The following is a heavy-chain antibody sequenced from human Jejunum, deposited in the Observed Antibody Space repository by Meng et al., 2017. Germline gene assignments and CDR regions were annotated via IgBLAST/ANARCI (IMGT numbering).Heavy chain of an antibody. Sequence: QVQLQESGPGLVRPSEPLSLICTVSGGSVSRAGYQWGWIRQPPGKGLEWIGYASTNYNPSLKSRVTISLDTSRNQFSLSLSSVTAADTAVYYCARDHMGSLDYWGQGILVTVYS. CDR3: ARDHMGSLDY. CDR1: GGSVSRAGYQ. CDR2: AST. D-gene: IGHD1-26*01. J-gene: IGHJ4*02. V-gene: IGHV4-61*08.